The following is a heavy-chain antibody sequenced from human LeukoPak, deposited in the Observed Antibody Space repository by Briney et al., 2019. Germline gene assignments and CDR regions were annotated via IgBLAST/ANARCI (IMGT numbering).Heavy chain of an antibody. J-gene: IGHJ5*02. CDR1: EYTFTAYY. CDR2: INPNSGDT. V-gene: IGHV1-2*02. Sequence: ASVKVSCKASEYTFTAYYIHWVRQAPGQGLEWMGGINPNSGDTNYAQKFQGRVTMTRDTSTSTVYMELSSLRSEDTAVYYCATGDESSGWYHWGHWFDPWGQGTLVTVSS. D-gene: IGHD6-19*01. CDR3: ATGDESSGWYHWGHWFDP.